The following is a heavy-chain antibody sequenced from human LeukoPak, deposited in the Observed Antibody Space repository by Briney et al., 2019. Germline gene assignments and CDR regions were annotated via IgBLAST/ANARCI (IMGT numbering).Heavy chain of an antibody. Sequence: PGGSLRRSCAASGFTFSSYAMSWVRQAPGKGLEWVSAISGSGGSTYYADSVKGRFTISRDNSKNTLYLQMNSLRAEDTAVYYCAKDLGVLISKSGYFDYWGQGTLVTVSS. V-gene: IGHV3-23*01. CDR1: GFTFSSYA. J-gene: IGHJ4*02. D-gene: IGHD3-16*01. CDR2: ISGSGGST. CDR3: AKDLGVLISKSGYFDY.